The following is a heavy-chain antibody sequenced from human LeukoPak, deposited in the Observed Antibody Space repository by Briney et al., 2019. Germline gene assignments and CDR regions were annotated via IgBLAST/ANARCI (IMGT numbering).Heavy chain of an antibody. D-gene: IGHD3-9*01. Sequence: PGGSLRLSCAASGFTFSSYSMNWVRQAPGKGLEWVSSISSSSSYIYYADSVKGRFTISRDNAKNSLYLQMNSLRAEDTAVYYCARGADTGYSSDYWGQGTLVTVSS. CDR2: ISSSSSYI. J-gene: IGHJ4*02. CDR1: GFTFSSYS. V-gene: IGHV3-21*01. CDR3: ARGADTGYSSDY.